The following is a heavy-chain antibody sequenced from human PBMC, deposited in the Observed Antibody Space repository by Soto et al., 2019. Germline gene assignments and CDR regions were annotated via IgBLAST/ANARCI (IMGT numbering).Heavy chain of an antibody. J-gene: IGHJ5*02. D-gene: IGHD2-2*01. Sequence: EVQLVESGGGLVQPGGSLRLSCAASGFTFSSYWMSWVRQDPGKGLEWVANIKQDGSEKYYVDSVKGRFTISRDNAKNSLYLQMNSLRAEDTAVYYCARDGRYCRSTSCLPNWFDPWGQGTLVTVSA. CDR1: GFTFSSYW. CDR2: IKQDGSEK. V-gene: IGHV3-7*01. CDR3: ARDGRYCRSTSCLPNWFDP.